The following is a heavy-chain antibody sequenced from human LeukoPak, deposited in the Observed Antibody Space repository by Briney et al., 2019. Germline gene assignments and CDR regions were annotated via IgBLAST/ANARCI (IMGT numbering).Heavy chain of an antibody. D-gene: IGHD3-3*01. CDR3: ARGRSWSGYLN. CDR2: INHSGST. V-gene: IGHV4-34*01. J-gene: IGHJ4*02. Sequence: ASETLSPTCAVYGGAFRGFYWSWIRQPPGEGLGWIGEINHSGSTNHNPSLKSRVTISVDTSKNQFSLKLSSVTAADTAVYYCARGRSWSGYLNWGQGTLVTVSS. CDR1: GGAFRGFY.